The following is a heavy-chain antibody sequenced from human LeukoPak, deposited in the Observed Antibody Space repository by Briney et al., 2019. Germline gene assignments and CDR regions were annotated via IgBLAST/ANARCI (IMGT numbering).Heavy chain of an antibody. CDR2: IYYSGST. Sequence: SETLSLTCTVSGGSISTYYWGWIRQPPGKGLEWIGSIYYSGSTYYNPSLKSRVTISVDTSKNQFSLKLSSVTAADTAVYYCARDMRGSSRGNDAFDIWGQGTMVTVSS. CDR3: ARDMRGSSRGNDAFDI. D-gene: IGHD6-13*01. CDR1: GGSISTYY. J-gene: IGHJ3*02. V-gene: IGHV4-39*07.